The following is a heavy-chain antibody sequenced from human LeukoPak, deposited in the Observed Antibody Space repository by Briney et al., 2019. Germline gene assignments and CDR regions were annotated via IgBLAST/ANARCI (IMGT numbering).Heavy chain of an antibody. CDR3: ARHYYDSSGYPTYFHY. Sequence: SETLSLTCSVSGGSISSHYWSWIRQPPGKGLEWIGYIHYSGSTDSTPSLKSRVTISVDTSRKQFSLNLNSVTAADTAVYFCARHYYDSSGYPTYFHYWGQGTLVSVSS. CDR1: GGSISSHY. D-gene: IGHD3-22*01. CDR2: IHYSGST. J-gene: IGHJ4*02. V-gene: IGHV4-59*08.